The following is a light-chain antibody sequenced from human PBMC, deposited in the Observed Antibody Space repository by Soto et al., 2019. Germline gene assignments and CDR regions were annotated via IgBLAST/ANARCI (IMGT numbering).Light chain of an antibody. CDR2: GAS. V-gene: IGKV3D-15*01. J-gene: IGKJ4*01. CDR1: QNVNDN. Sequence: EIVMTQSPATMSVSPGERATLSCRASQNVNDNLAWYQQKPGQAPRLLVYGASTRATGIPARFSGGGFGTEFTLTISSLQPEDSAVYHCQQYDTRPVFGGGTKVDIK. CDR3: QQYDTRPV.